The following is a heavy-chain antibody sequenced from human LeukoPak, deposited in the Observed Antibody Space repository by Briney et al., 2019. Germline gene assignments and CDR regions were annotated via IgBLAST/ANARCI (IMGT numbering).Heavy chain of an antibody. J-gene: IGHJ4*02. D-gene: IGHD3-22*01. CDR2: MNPNSGNT. V-gene: IGHV1-8*03. Sequence: ASVKVSCKASGYTFTSYDINWVRQATGQGLEWMGWMNPNSGNTGYAQKFQGRVTITRNTSISTAYMELSSLRSEDTAVYYCAGGYHTYYYDSSGYLWGYYFDYWGQGTLVTVSS. CDR3: AGGYHTYYYDSSGYLWGYYFDY. CDR1: GYTFTSYD.